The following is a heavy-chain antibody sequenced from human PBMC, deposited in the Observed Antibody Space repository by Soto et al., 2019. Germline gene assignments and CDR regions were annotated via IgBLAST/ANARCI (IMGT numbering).Heavy chain of an antibody. CDR3: ARDTAMVTDYYYCGVDV. D-gene: IGHD5-18*01. J-gene: IGHJ6*02. CDR2: IIPIFGTA. Sequence: ASVKVSCKASGGTFSSSAISWVRQAPGQGLEWMGGIIPIFGTANYAQKFQGRVTITADKSTSTAYMELSSLRSEDTAVYYCARDTAMVTDYYYCGVDVWGQGTTVTVSS. V-gene: IGHV1-69*06. CDR1: GGTFSSSA.